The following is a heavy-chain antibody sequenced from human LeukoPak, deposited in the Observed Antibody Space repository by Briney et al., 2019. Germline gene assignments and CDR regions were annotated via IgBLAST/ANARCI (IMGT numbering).Heavy chain of an antibody. D-gene: IGHD3-22*01. CDR2: MNPNSGNT. J-gene: IGHJ4*02. V-gene: IGHV1-8*01. CDR1: GYTFTSYD. CDR3: ARGVHYYDSSGYTILFDY. Sequence: ASVKVSCKASGYTFTSYDINWVRQATGQGLEWMGWMNPNSGNTGYAQKFQGRVTMTRNTSISPAYMELSSLRSEDTAVYYCARGVHYYDSSGYTILFDYWGQGTLVTVSS.